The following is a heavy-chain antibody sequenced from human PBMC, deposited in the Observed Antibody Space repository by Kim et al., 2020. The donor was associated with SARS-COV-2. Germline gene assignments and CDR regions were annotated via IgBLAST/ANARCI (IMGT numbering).Heavy chain of an antibody. CDR3: AKTPRSSGWSTYYFDS. V-gene: IGHV3-23*01. Sequence: GGSLRLSCAASGFTFSSYAMSWVRQAPGKGLEWVSVISNSGGTTYYAESVKGRFTISRDNSKNTLDLQMSSLRAEDTAVYYCAKTPRSSGWSTYYFDSWGQGTLVTVSS. J-gene: IGHJ4*02. D-gene: IGHD6-19*01. CDR2: ISNSGGTT. CDR1: GFTFSSYA.